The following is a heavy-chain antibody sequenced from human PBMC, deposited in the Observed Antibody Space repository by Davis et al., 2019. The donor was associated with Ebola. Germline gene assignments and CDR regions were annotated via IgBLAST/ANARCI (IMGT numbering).Heavy chain of an antibody. D-gene: IGHD5-18*01. J-gene: IGHJ6*02. Sequence: PGGSLRLSCAASGFTFSSYDMHWVRQATGKGLEWVSPIGTAGDTYYPGSVKGRFTISRENAKNSLYLQMNSLRAEDTAVYYCARDGDSYGYYYYGMDVWGQGTTVTVSS. CDR2: IGTAGDT. V-gene: IGHV3-13*01. CDR3: ARDGDSYGYYYYGMDV. CDR1: GFTFSSYD.